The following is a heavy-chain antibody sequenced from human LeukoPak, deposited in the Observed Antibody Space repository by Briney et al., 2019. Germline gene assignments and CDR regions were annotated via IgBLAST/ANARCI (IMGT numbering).Heavy chain of an antibody. D-gene: IGHD1-20*01. J-gene: IGHJ4*02. V-gene: IGHV3-74*01. Sequence: GGSLRLSCAASGFTFSSYWMHWVRQAPGKGLVWVSRIYGDGVTTSYADSVKGRFTISRDNAKNTVYLQMNSLKTEDTAVYYCTTDNFSGYWGQGTLVTVSS. CDR2: IYGDGVTT. CDR3: TTDNFSGY. CDR1: GFTFSSYW.